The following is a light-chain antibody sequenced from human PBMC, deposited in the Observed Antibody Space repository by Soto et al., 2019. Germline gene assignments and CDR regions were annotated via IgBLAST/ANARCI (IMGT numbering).Light chain of an antibody. CDR3: QQFGSPFT. CDR1: QSVSSSY. J-gene: IGKJ3*01. Sequence: EMVLTQSPGTLSLSPGERATLSCRASQSVSSSYLAWYQHKPGQAPRLLIYGASTRATGIPDRFSGSGSGTDFTLTISRLEPEDFAVYYCQQFGSPFTFGPGTKVDLK. V-gene: IGKV3-20*01. CDR2: GAS.